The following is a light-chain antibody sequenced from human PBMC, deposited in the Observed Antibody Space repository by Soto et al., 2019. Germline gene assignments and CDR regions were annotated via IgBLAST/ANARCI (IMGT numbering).Light chain of an antibody. J-gene: IGKJ5*01. CDR2: DAS. Sequence: IVMTQSPATLSVSPGERATVCCRASQSVYNNLAWHQQKPGQAPRILMYDASTRATGISARFSGSGSGTEFTLTISSLQSEDFAVYYCQQYHNWPITFGQGTRLEIK. CDR1: QSVYNN. CDR3: QQYHNWPIT. V-gene: IGKV3-15*01.